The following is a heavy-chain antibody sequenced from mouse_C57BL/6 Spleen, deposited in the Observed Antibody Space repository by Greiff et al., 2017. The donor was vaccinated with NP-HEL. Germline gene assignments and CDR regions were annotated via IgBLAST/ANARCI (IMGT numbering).Heavy chain of an antibody. Sequence: QVQLKESGAELVRPGTSVKVSCKASGYAFTNYLIEWVKQRPGQGLEWIGVINPGSGGTNYNEKFKGKATLTADKSSSTAYMQLSSLTSEDSAVYFCARGDYEAMDYWGQGTSVTVSS. CDR1: GYAFTNYL. J-gene: IGHJ4*01. V-gene: IGHV1-54*01. CDR2: INPGSGGT. CDR3: ARGDYEAMDY.